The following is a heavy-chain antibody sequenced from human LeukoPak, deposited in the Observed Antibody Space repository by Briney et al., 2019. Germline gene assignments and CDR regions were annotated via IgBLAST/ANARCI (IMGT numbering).Heavy chain of an antibody. CDR1: GGSFSGYY. CDR3: AREVAYYYGSGSIDY. Sequence: SETLSLTCAVYGGSFSGYYWSWIRQPPGKGLEWIGEINHSGSTNYNPSLKSRVTISVDTSKNQFSLKLSSVTAADTAVYYCAREVAYYYGSGSIDYWGQGTLVTVSS. V-gene: IGHV4-34*01. CDR2: INHSGST. D-gene: IGHD3-10*01. J-gene: IGHJ4*02.